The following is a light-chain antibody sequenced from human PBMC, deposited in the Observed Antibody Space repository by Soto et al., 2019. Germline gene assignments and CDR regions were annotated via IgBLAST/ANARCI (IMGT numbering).Light chain of an antibody. CDR3: AVWHYGLSAVV. J-gene: IGLJ2*01. V-gene: IGLV1-47*01. CDR2: RND. Sequence: QSVLTQPHSASGTPGQRVTISCSGSSSNIGSSYVYWYQQFQGSVPKLHSFRNDKRTSGVPDRFSGSKSGTSGSLVNSGTRSEDEADYYCAVWHYGLSAVVLGGGTKLTVL. CDR1: SSNIGSSY.